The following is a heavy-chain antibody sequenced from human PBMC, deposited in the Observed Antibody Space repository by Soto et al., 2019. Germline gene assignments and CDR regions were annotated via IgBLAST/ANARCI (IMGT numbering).Heavy chain of an antibody. CDR3: ARGRDSSGWYRGRWFDP. Sequence: SETLSITCAVYGGSFGGYYWSWIRQPPGKGLEWIWEINHSGSTNYNTSLKSRVTISVDTSKNQFSLKLSSVTAADTAVYYCARGRDSSGWYRGRWFDPWGQGTLVTVSS. V-gene: IGHV4-34*01. D-gene: IGHD6-19*01. CDR1: GGSFGGYY. CDR2: INHSGST. J-gene: IGHJ5*02.